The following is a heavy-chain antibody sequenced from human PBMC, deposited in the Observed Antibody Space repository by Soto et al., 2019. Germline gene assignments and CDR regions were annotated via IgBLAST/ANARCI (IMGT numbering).Heavy chain of an antibody. D-gene: IGHD6-19*01. CDR2: INWNGGST. J-gene: IGHJ3*02. CDR3: ARAQRGFRAVAGNDAFDS. Sequence: PGGSLRLSCAASGFTFDDYGMSWVRQAPGKGLEWVSGINWNGGSTGYADSVKGRFTISRDNAKNSLYLQMNSLRAEDTALYHCARAQRGFRAVAGNDAFDSWGQGTRVTVAS. V-gene: IGHV3-20*01. CDR1: GFTFDDYG.